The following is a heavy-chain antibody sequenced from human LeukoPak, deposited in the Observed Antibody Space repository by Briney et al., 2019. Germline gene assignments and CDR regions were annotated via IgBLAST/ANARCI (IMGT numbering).Heavy chain of an antibody. CDR1: GFTFSSYG. J-gene: IGHJ4*02. CDR2: IRYDGSNK. D-gene: IGHD5-18*01. V-gene: IGHV3-30*02. CDR3: AKDQDIRQLWLRGPIDY. Sequence: GSLRLSCAASGFTFSSYGMHWVRQAPGKGLEWVAFIRYDGSNKYYADSVKGRFTISRDNSKNTLYLQMNSLRAEDTAVYYCAKDQDIRQLWLRGPIDYWGQGTLVTVSS.